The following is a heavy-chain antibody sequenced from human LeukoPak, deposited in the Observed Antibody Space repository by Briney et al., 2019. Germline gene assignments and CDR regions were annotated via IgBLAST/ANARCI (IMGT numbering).Heavy chain of an antibody. CDR2: IAYSGST. Sequence: PSETLSLSCTVSGGSISSGGYYWSWIRQHPGKGLEWIGYIAYSGSTYYNPSLKSRVTISVDTSKNQFSLKLRSVTAADAAVYYCMRVGLHRANDSICRAALDNGGQGTMVSVSS. V-gene: IGHV4-31*03. D-gene: IGHD2/OR15-2a*01. CDR3: MRVGLHRANDSICRAALDN. CDR1: GGSISSGGYY. J-gene: IGHJ3*02.